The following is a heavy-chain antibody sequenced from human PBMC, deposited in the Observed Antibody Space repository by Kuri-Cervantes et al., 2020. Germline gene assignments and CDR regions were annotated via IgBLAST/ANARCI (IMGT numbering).Heavy chain of an antibody. CDR3: AKDLAQWLAYYYYGMDV. Sequence: GESLKISCAASGFTFSSYAMHWVRQAPGKGLEWVAVISYDGSNKYYADSVKGRFTISRDNSKNTLYLQMNSLRAEDTAVYYCAKDLAQWLAYYYYGMDVWARGPS. V-gene: IGHV3-30*04. J-gene: IGHJ6*02. D-gene: IGHD6-19*01. CDR1: GFTFSSYA. CDR2: ISYDGSNK.